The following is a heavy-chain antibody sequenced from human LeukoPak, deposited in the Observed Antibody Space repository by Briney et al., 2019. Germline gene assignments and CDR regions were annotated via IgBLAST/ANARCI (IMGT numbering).Heavy chain of an antibody. CDR1: GFTFSSYG. V-gene: IGHV3-30*18. CDR2: ISYDGSNK. CDR3: AKSSASGGSYGLDY. Sequence: PGRSLRLSCAASGFTFSSYGMHWVRQAPGKGLEWVAVISYDGSNKYYADSVKGRFTISRDNSKNTLYLQMNSLRAEDTAVYYCAKSSASGGSYGLDYRGQGTLVTVSS. J-gene: IGHJ4*02. D-gene: IGHD2-15*01.